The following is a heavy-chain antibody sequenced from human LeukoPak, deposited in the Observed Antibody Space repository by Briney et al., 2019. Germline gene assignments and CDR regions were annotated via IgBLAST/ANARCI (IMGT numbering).Heavy chain of an antibody. CDR2: ITPIFGAA. CDR1: GGTFSSYP. V-gene: IGHV1-69*13. J-gene: IGHJ4*02. D-gene: IGHD7-27*01. CDR3: ARDSLAHLRDWGLYYFDY. Sequence: VKVSCKASGGTFSSYPFTWVRQAPGQGLEWMGEITPIFGAANYAQTFQGRVTITADKSTSTAYMELSSLRSEDTAVYYCARDSLAHLRDWGLYYFDYWGQGTLVTVSS.